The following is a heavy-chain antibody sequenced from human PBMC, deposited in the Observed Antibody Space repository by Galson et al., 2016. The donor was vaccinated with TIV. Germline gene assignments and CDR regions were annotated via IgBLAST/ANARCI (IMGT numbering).Heavy chain of an antibody. V-gene: IGHV1-69*13. D-gene: IGHD1-1*01. Sequence: SVKVSCKVSGGNFGNYAIAWVRQAPGQGLEWMGEISPMFHTANYAQKFQGRVTITADESTTTSYMELSSLRYEDTAQYYGAREALPDSSNWPFWGQGTLVTVSS. J-gene: IGHJ4*02. CDR1: GGNFGNYA. CDR3: AREALPDSSNWPF. CDR2: ISPMFHTA.